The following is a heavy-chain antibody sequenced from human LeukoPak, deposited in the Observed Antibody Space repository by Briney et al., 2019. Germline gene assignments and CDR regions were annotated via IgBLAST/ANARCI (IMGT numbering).Heavy chain of an antibody. V-gene: IGHV3-30*02. CDR3: ARGVVVVVAANRGLPDY. D-gene: IGHD2-15*01. CDR2: IRSDGSSN. Sequence: GGSLRLSCAASGFTFSSHGMHWVRQAPGKGLEWVTFIRSDGSSNYYGDSVKGRFTLSRDNFKNTLSLQMNSLRAEDTAVYYCARGVVVVVAANRGLPDYWGQGTLVTVSS. J-gene: IGHJ4*02. CDR1: GFTFSSHG.